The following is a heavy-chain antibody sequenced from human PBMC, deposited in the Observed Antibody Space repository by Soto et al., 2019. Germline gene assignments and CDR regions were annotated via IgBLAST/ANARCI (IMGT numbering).Heavy chain of an antibody. CDR1: GVSVSSYVYY. V-gene: IGHV4-61*08. CDR2: VYYRGTT. Sequence: QVQLQESGPGQVKPSETLSLTCSVSGVSVSSYVYYWTWIRQPPGKGLEWIGNVYYRGTTNYNPSLKSRLTISVDTSKNQFSMMLTSVTAADTAVYYCARKIDKYYYYGLDVWGQGTTVTVSS. J-gene: IGHJ6*02. CDR3: ARKIDKYYYYGLDV. D-gene: IGHD3-9*01.